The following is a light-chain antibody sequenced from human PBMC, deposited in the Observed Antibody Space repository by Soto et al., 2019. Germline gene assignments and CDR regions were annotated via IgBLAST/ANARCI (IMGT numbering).Light chain of an antibody. Sequence: QSVLTQPPSVYGAPGQRVTISCTGSTSNIEAGYGVHWYQQLPGTAPKLLIYGNSNRPSGVPDRFSGSRSGTSASLAITGLQAEDEADYYCQSYDSSLSAAVFGGGTKLTVL. CDR1: TSNIEAGYG. J-gene: IGLJ2*01. CDR2: GNS. V-gene: IGLV1-40*01. CDR3: QSYDSSLSAAV.